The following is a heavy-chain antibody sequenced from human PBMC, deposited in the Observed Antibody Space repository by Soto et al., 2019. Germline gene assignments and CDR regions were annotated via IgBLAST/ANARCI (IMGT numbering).Heavy chain of an antibody. Sequence: QVQLQQWGAGLLKPSETLSLTCAVYGGSFSGYYWSWIRQPPGKGLEWIGEINHSGSTNYNPSLKSRVTISVDTSKNQFSLKLSSVPAADTAVYYCARERWMVRGVTRLRSWFDPWGQGTLVTVSS. CDR1: GGSFSGYY. D-gene: IGHD3-10*01. J-gene: IGHJ5*02. V-gene: IGHV4-34*01. CDR2: INHSGST. CDR3: ARERWMVRGVTRLRSWFDP.